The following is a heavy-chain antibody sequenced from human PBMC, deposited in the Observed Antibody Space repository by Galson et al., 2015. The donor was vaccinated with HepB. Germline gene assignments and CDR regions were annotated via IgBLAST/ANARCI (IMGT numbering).Heavy chain of an antibody. Sequence: SLRLSCAASGFTVSSNYMSWVRQAPGKGLEWVSVIYSGGSTYYADSVKGRFTISRDNSKNTLYLQMNSLRAEDTAVYYCARGFYYDYVWGSYRPSDYWGQGTLVTVSS. V-gene: IGHV3-53*01. D-gene: IGHD3-16*02. CDR1: GFTVSSNY. CDR2: IYSGGST. CDR3: ARGFYYDYVWGSYRPSDY. J-gene: IGHJ4*02.